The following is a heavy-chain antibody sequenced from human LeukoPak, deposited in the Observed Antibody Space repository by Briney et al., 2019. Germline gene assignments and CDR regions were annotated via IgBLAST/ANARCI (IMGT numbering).Heavy chain of an antibody. D-gene: IGHD4-17*01. J-gene: IGHJ4*02. V-gene: IGHV1-2*02. CDR3: ARAPTMTTSWDFDY. CDR2: INPNSGGT. Sequence: ASVKVSCKASGYTFNGYYMHWVRQAPGQGLEWMGWINPNSGGTNYAQKFQGRVTMTRDTSISTAYMELSRLRSDDTAVYYCARAPTMTTSWDFDYWGQGTLITVSS. CDR1: GYTFNGYY.